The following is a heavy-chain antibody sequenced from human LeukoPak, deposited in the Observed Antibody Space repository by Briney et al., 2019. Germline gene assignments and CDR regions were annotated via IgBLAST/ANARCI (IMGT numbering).Heavy chain of an antibody. Sequence: PGGSLRLSCAASGFSVSSNYMNWVRQAPGKGLEWVSVIYSGGRTYYADSVKGRFIISRDNSKNTLYLQMNSLRAEDTAVYYCARGDRAASGFDYWGQGTLVTVSS. CDR2: IYSGGRT. D-gene: IGHD2-15*01. V-gene: IGHV3-66*01. CDR1: GFSVSSNY. CDR3: ARGDRAASGFDY. J-gene: IGHJ4*02.